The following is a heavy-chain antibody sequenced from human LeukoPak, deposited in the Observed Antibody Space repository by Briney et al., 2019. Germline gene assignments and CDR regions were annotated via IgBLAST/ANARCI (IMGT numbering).Heavy chain of an antibody. D-gene: IGHD2-2*01. CDR3: AKDPFSGGSSTSRGYFDY. V-gene: IGHV3-23*01. J-gene: IGHJ4*01. CDR1: GFTFSSYA. CDR2: ISGSGGST. Sequence: GGSLRLSCAASGFTFSSYAMSWVRQAPGKGLEWVSAISGSGGSTYYADSVKGRFTISRDNSKNTLYLQMNSLRAEDTAVYYCAKDPFSGGSSTSRGYFDYWGHGTLVTVSS.